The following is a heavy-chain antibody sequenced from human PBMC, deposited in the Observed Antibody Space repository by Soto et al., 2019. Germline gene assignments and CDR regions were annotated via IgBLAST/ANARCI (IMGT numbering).Heavy chain of an antibody. Sequence: SETLSLTCTVSGGSISSSSYYWGWIRQPPGKGLEWIGSIYYSGSTNYNPSLKSRVTISVDTSKNQFSLKLSSVTAADTAVYYCARVVTGLLYFVYWGQGTLVTVS. D-gene: IGHD1-26*01. V-gene: IGHV4-39*07. J-gene: IGHJ4*02. CDR3: ARVVTGLLYFVY. CDR1: GGSISSSSYY. CDR2: IYYSGST.